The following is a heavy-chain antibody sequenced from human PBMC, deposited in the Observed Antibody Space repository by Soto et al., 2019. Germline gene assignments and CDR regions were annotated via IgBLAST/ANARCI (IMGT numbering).Heavy chain of an antibody. CDR1: GFIFSTYG. CDR3: AKDLLLTTITTVGD. CDR2: ISYDGNNK. J-gene: IGHJ4*02. V-gene: IGHV3-30*18. D-gene: IGHD4-17*01. Sequence: QVQLVESGGGVVQPGRSLRLSCAASGFIFSTYGMHWVRQAPGKGLEWLSVISYDGNNKYYADSVKGRCTISRDNSKNTLWLQMDSLRTEDTAVYYCAKDLLLTTITTVGDWGQGTLVTVCS.